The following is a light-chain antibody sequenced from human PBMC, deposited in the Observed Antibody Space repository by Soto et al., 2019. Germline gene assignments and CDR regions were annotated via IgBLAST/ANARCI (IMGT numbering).Light chain of an antibody. CDR3: TSYAGSNIWV. J-gene: IGLJ3*02. CDR1: SSDVGAYKY. Sequence: QSALTQPPSASGATGQSVTISCTGTSSDVGAYKYVSWYQQYPGKAPKLMIYEVSNRPSWVPDRFSGSKSGNTASLTVSGLQAEDEADYYCTSYAGSNIWVFGGGTKLTVL. V-gene: IGLV2-8*01. CDR2: EVS.